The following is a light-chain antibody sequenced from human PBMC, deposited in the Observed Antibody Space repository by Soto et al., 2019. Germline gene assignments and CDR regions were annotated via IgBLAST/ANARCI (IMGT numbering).Light chain of an antibody. CDR3: QHYNSYSEA. CDR1: QTISSW. CDR2: KAP. Sequence: DIQMPQSPSTLSGSVGDRVTITCRASQTISSWLAWYQQKPGKAPKLLIYKAPTLKSGVPSRFSGSGSGTEFTLTISSLQPDDFATYYCQHYNSYSEAFGQGTKVDI. J-gene: IGKJ1*01. V-gene: IGKV1-5*03.